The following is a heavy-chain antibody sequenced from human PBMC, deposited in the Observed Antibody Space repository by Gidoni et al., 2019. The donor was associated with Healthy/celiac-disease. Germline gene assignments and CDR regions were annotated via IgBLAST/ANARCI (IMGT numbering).Heavy chain of an antibody. D-gene: IGHD4-17*01. V-gene: IGHV3-30*18. CDR3: AKDIHGGYFDY. J-gene: IGHJ4*02. Sequence: QVQLVESGGGVVQPGRSLRLSCAASGFTFSSYGMHWVRQAPGKGLEWVAVISYDGSNKYYADSVKGRFTISRDNSKNTLYLQMNSLRAEDTAVYYCAKDIHGGYFDYWGQGTLVTVSS. CDR2: ISYDGSNK. CDR1: GFTFSSYG.